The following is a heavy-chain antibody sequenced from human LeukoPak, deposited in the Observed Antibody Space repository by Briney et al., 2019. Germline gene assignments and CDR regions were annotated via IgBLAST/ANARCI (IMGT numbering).Heavy chain of an antibody. CDR3: ARGRTYYRGGS. D-gene: IGHD1-26*01. CDR2: VYHSGGT. CDR1: GYSITSGYY. Sequence: SETLPLTCTVSGYSITSGYYWGWIRQPPGKGLEWIGTVYHSGGTFYNPSLESRVTISVDTSKNQFSLKLTSVTAADTAVYYCARGRTYYRGGSWGQGTLVTVSS. V-gene: IGHV4-38-2*02. J-gene: IGHJ5*02.